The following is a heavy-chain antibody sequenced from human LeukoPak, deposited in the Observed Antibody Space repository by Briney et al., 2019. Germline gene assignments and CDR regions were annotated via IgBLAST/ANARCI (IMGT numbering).Heavy chain of an antibody. CDR3: ARGRSGLAAAGTSDY. CDR2: INPKSGRT. J-gene: IGHJ4*02. CDR1: GYTFTSSD. V-gene: IGHV1-8*01. Sequence: ASVKVSCKASGYTFTSSDINWVRQATGQGLEWMGWINPKSGRTGYAKKFQDRVSMTMNTSISTAYMEVSSLRFDDTAVYYCARGRSGLAAAGTSDYWGQGTLITVSS. D-gene: IGHD6-13*01.